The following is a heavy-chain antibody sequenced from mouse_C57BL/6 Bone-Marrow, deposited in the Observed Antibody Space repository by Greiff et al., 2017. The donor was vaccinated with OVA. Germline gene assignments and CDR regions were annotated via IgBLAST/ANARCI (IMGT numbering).Heavy chain of an antibody. Sequence: VKLVESGPGLVQPSQSLSITCTVSGFSLTSYGVHWVRQSPGKGLEWLGVIWSGGSTDYNAAFISRLSISKDNSKSQVFFKMNSLQADDTAIYYCARSGSNWGYFDVWGTGTTVTVSS. J-gene: IGHJ1*03. CDR2: IWSGGST. D-gene: IGHD4-1*01. V-gene: IGHV2-2*01. CDR3: ARSGSNWGYFDV. CDR1: GFSLTSYG.